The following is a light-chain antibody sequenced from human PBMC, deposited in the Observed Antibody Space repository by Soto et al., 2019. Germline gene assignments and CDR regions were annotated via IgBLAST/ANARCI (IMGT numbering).Light chain of an antibody. J-gene: IGKJ1*01. CDR2: GSA. V-gene: IGKV3-15*01. Sequence: EIVMTQSPATLSVSPGERATLSCRASQSVFSSLAWSQQRPGQAPRLLIYGSATRATGIPDRFSGSGSGTEFTLTISSLQSEDSAVYYCQQYHSWPAFGQGTKVEIK. CDR3: QQYHSWPA. CDR1: QSVFSS.